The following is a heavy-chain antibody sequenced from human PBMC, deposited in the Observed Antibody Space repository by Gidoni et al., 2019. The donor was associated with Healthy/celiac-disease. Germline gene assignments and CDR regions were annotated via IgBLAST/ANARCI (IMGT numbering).Heavy chain of an antibody. Sequence: QVQLVESGGGLVKHGGSLRVSCAASGFTFSDYYMSWIRHAPRTGLEWVSYISSSSSYTNYADSVKGRFTISRDNSKNSLYRQMNSLRAEDTAVYYCAREEHQYFDYWGQGTLVTVSS. CDR3: AREEHQYFDY. D-gene: IGHD1-26*01. CDR2: ISSSSSYT. CDR1: GFTFSDYY. V-gene: IGHV3-11*05. J-gene: IGHJ4*02.